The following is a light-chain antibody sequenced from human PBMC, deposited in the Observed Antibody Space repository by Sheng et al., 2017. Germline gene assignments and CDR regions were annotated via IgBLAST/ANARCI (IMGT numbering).Light chain of an antibody. CDR1: QSIGSW. CDR3: QQAFTFPWT. V-gene: IGKV1-5*03. J-gene: IGKJ1*01. CDR2: KAS. Sequence: DIQMTQSPSTLSASVGDRVTITCRASQSIGSWLAWYQQKPGKAPKLLTYKASTLESGVPSRFSGSGSGTEFTLTISSLQPDDFATYYCQQAFTFPWTFGQGTKVEIK.